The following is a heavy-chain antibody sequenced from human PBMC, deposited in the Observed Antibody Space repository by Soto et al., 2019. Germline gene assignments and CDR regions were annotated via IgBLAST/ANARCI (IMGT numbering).Heavy chain of an antibody. CDR3: ARLGGNYYYGMDV. Sequence: QVQLQESGPGLVKPSQTLSLTCTVSGGSISSGGYYWSWIRQHPGKGLEWIWYIYYSGSTYYNPSLKSRVTISVSTSKNHCSLKLSSVTAADTAVYYCARLGGNYYYGMDVWGQGTTVTVSS. J-gene: IGHJ6*02. CDR2: IYYSGST. CDR1: GGSISSGGYY. V-gene: IGHV4-31*03.